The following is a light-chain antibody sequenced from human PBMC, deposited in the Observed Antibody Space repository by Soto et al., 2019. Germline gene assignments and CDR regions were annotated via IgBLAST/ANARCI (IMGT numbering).Light chain of an antibody. CDR2: SAS. V-gene: IGKV1-39*01. J-gene: IGKJ4*01. CDR1: QTISTY. Sequence: DIQMTQSPSSLSFSVGDRVTISCRASQTISTYLNWYQQKPGKAPKLLIYSASSWFSGVPSRFSGGGSGTDLILTSSGLQPDEFATYYCQQSYSSPLTFGGGTKVENK. CDR3: QQSYSSPLT.